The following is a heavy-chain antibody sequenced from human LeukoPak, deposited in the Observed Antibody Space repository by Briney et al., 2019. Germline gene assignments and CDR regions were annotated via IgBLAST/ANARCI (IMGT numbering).Heavy chain of an antibody. CDR1: GGSFSGYY. CDR2: INHSGST. V-gene: IGHV4-34*01. Sequence: ASETLSLTCAVYGGSFSGYYWSWIRQPPGKGLEWIGEINHSGSTNYNPSLKSRVTISVDTSKNRFSLKLSSVTAADTAVYYCARLIAVAGTRGADYWGQGTLVTVSS. CDR3: ARLIAVAGTRGADY. J-gene: IGHJ4*02. D-gene: IGHD6-19*01.